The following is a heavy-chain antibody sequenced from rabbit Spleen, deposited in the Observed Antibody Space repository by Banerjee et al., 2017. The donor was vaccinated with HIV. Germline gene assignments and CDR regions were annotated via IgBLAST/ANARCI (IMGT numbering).Heavy chain of an antibody. Sequence: QEQLVESGGGLVQPEGSLTLTCTASGFAFNSVYDMCWVRQAPGKGLEWISCIAGSSSGFTYSATWATGRFTISKTSSTTVTLQMTSLTVADTATYFCARDTGTSFSSYGMDLWGPGTLVTVS. CDR2: IAGSSSGFT. CDR1: GFAFNSVYD. D-gene: IGHD7-1*01. CDR3: ARDTGTSFSSYGMDL. J-gene: IGHJ6*01. V-gene: IGHV1S45*01.